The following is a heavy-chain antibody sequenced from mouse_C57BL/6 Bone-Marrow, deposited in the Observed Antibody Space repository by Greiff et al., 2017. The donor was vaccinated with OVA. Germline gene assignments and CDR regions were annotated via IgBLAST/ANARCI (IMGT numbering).Heavy chain of an antibody. V-gene: IGHV1-64*01. CDR1: GYTFTSYW. Sequence: QVQLQQPGAELVKPGASVKLSCKASGYTFTSYWMHWVKQRPGQGLEWIGMIHPNSGSTNYNEKFKSKATLTVAKSYSTAYMQLSSLTSEDSAVYYCARTTKAETEFAYWGQGTLVTVSA. J-gene: IGHJ3*01. CDR2: IHPNSGST. CDR3: ARTTKAETEFAY. D-gene: IGHD1-3*01.